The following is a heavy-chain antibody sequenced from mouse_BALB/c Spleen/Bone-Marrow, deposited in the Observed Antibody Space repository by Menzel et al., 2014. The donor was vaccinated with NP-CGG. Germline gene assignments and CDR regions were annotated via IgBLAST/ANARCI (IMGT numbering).Heavy chain of an antibody. V-gene: IGHV1S53*03. CDR3: RRWGWEGGFGW. CDR1: GYTFPDHA. Sequence: VQLQQSDTELVKPGASVKISCKASGYTFPDHAIHWVKQRPEQGLEWIGYVSPGNGYIKYNEKFKGKATLTADKSSSGGYMQLSRLASEDSGGYFCRRWGWEGGFGWWGQGTTVTVSS. D-gene: IGHD3-3*01. CDR2: VSPGNGYI. J-gene: IGHJ2*01.